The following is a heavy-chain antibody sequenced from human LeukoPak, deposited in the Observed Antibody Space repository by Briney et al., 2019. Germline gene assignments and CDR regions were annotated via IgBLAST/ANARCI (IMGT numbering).Heavy chain of an antibody. D-gene: IGHD3-3*01. V-gene: IGHV1-46*01. CDR1: GYTFTSYG. CDR2: INPSGGST. Sequence: GASVKVSCKAPGYTFTSYGISWVRQAPGQGLEWMGIINPSGGSTSYAQKFQGRVTMTRDTSTSTVYMELSSLRSEDTAVYYCARGITIFGVAPPGYWGQGTLVTVSS. CDR3: ARGITIFGVAPPGY. J-gene: IGHJ4*02.